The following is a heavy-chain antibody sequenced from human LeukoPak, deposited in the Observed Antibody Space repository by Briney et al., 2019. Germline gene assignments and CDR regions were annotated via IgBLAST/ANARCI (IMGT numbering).Heavy chain of an antibody. D-gene: IGHD3-22*01. Sequence: SVKVSCKASGGTFSSYTISWVRQAPGQGLEWMGRIIPILGIANYAQKFQGRVTITADKSTSTAYMELSSLRSEDTAVYYCARDPPDSSGYLTDYWGRGTLVTVSS. J-gene: IGHJ4*02. CDR2: IIPILGIA. CDR1: GGTFSSYT. CDR3: ARDPPDSSGYLTDY. V-gene: IGHV1-69*04.